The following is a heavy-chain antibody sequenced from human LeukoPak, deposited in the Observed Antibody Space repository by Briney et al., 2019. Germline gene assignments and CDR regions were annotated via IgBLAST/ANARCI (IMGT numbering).Heavy chain of an antibody. CDR1: GFTFGSYA. D-gene: IGHD3-9*01. J-gene: IGHJ4*02. V-gene: IGHV3-23*01. CDR2: ISGSGGST. CDR3: AKGDRYYDILTPYDY. Sequence: GGSLRLSCAASGFTFGSYAMSWVRQAPGKGLEWVSAISGSGGSTYYADSVKGRFTISRDNSKNTLYLQMNSLRAEDTAVYYCAKGDRYYDILTPYDYWAQGTLVTVSS.